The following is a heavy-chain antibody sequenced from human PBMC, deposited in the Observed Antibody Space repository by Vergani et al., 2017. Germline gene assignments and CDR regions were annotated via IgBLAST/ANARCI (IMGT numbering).Heavy chain of an antibody. Sequence: QVQLQQWGAGLLKPSETLSLTCAVYGGSFSGYYWSWIRQPPGKGLGWIGEINHSGSTNYNPSLKSRVTISVDTSKNQFSLKLSSVTAADTAVYYCARRSVYGYSGSYGMDVWGQGTTVTVSS. CDR2: INHSGST. CDR1: GGSFSGYY. D-gene: IGHD5-12*01. CDR3: ARRSVYGYSGSYGMDV. J-gene: IGHJ6*02. V-gene: IGHV4-34*01.